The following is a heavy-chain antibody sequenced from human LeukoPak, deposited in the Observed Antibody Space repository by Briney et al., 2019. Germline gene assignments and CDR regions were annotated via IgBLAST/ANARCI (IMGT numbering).Heavy chain of an antibody. CDR1: GGSISSDY. J-gene: IGHJ5*02. CDR3: ARHRPGERRFDP. D-gene: IGHD3-16*01. V-gene: IGHV4-59*08. Sequence: SETLSLTCSVSGGSISSDYWSWTRQPPGKGLEWIGYINYSGSTNSNPSLKSRVTISVDTSKNQFSLKLSSVTAADTAVYYCARHRPGERRFDPWGQGTLVTVSS. CDR2: INYSGST.